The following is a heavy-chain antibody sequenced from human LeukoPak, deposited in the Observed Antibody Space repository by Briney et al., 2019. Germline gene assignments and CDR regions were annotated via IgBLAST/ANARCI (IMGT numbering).Heavy chain of an antibody. CDR3: ARNWNYDYYYGMDV. D-gene: IGHD1-1*01. CDR2: INPNSGGT. CDR1: GYTFTGYY. J-gene: IGHJ6*02. V-gene: IGHV1-2*02. Sequence: ASVKVSCKASGYTFTGYYMHWVRQAPGQGLEWMGWINPNSGGTNYAQKFQGRVTMTRDTSISTAYMELSRLRSDDTAVYYCARNWNYDYYYGMDVWGQGTTVTVSS.